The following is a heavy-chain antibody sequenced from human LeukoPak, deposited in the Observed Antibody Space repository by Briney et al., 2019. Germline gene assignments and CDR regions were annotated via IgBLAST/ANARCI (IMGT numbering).Heavy chain of an antibody. V-gene: IGHV4-31*03. CDR2: IYYSGST. J-gene: IGHJ6*02. Sequence: SQTLSLTCTVSGGSISSGGYYWSWIRQHPGKGLERIGYIYYSGSTYYNPSLKSRVTISVDTSKNQFSLKLSSVTAADTAVYYCARDRMGGGYYYGMDVWGQGTTVTVSS. D-gene: IGHD2-8*01. CDR1: GGSISSGGYY. CDR3: ARDRMGGGYYYGMDV.